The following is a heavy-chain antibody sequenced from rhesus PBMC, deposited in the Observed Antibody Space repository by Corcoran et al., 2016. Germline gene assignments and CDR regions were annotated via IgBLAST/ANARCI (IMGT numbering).Heavy chain of an antibody. V-gene: IGHV4S7*01. CDR1: GGSISGGYY. CDR3: ARDTVTYLDY. Sequence: QVQLQESGPGLVKPSETLSLTCAVSGGSISGGYYWGWIRQHPGKGLGRIGDIYGNQSSTYYNPSLKRRVNISQDTTKTQFSLTLSSVAAADAAVYYCARDTVTYLDYWGQGVLVTVSS. CDR2: IYGNQSST. J-gene: IGHJ4*01. D-gene: IGHD4-35*01.